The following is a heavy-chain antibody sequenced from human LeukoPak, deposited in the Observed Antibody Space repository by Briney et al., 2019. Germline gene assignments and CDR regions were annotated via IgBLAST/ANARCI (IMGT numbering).Heavy chain of an antibody. CDR3: ARGSGSYFVSLNYDY. V-gene: IGHV3-33*01. D-gene: IGHD3-10*01. CDR2: IWYDGSNK. CDR1: GFTFGSYG. Sequence: GRSLRLSCAASGFTFGSYGMHWVRQAPGKGLEWVAVIWYDGSNKYYADSVKDRFTISRDNSKNTLYLQMNSLRAEDTAVYYCARGSGSYFVSLNYDYWGQGTLVTVSS. J-gene: IGHJ4*02.